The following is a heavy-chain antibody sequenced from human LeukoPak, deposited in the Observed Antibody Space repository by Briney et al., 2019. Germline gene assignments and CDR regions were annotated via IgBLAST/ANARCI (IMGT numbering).Heavy chain of an antibody. V-gene: IGHV3-9*01. J-gene: IGHJ4*02. CDR3: AKGYSSSWYSYDY. D-gene: IGHD6-13*01. Sequence: GGSLRLSCAASGFTFDDYAMHWVRQAPGNGLEWVSGISWNSGSIGYADSVKGRFTISGDNAKNSLYLQMNSLRAEDTALYYCAKGYSSSWYSYDYWGQGTLVTVSS. CDR2: ISWNSGSI. CDR1: GFTFDDYA.